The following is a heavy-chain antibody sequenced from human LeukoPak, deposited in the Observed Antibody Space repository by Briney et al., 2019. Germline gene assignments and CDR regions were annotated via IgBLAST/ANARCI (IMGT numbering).Heavy chain of an antibody. J-gene: IGHJ4*02. CDR1: GFTFSSYG. CDR2: ISYDGSNK. CDR3: AKGDGSGWSGVTDY. V-gene: IGHV3-30*19. D-gene: IGHD6-19*01. Sequence: GGSLRLSCAASGFTFSSYGMHWVRQAPGKGLEWVAVISYDGSNKYYADSVKGRFTISRDNSKNTLYLQMNSLRAEDTAVYYCAKGDGSGWSGVTDYWGQGTLVTVSS.